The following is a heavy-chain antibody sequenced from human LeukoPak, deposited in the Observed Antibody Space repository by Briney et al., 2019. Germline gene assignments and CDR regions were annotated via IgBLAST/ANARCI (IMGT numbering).Heavy chain of an antibody. J-gene: IGHJ4*02. CDR1: GFTVSSNY. CDR2: ISSSSSTI. Sequence: GGSLRLSCAASGFTVSSNYMSWVRQAPGKGLEWVSYISSSSSTIYYADSVKGRFTISRDNAKNSLYLQMNSLRAEDTAVYYCARQTVDFDYWGQGTLVTVSS. CDR3: ARQTVDFDY. V-gene: IGHV3-48*01.